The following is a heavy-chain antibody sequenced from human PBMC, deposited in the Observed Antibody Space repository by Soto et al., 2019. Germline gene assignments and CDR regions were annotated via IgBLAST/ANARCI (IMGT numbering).Heavy chain of an antibody. Sequence: QVQLVQSGAEVKKPGASVKVSCKASGYTFTSYDVNWVRQATGQGLEWMGWMNPNSGSAGYAQNFQGXXSXTXXTSISTAYMELTSLRSEDTAVYYCVRSVRGRTIDYWGQGTLVTVSS. CDR1: GYTFTSYD. V-gene: IGHV1-8*01. CDR2: MNPNSGSA. J-gene: IGHJ4*02. CDR3: VRSVRGRTIDY. D-gene: IGHD2-15*01.